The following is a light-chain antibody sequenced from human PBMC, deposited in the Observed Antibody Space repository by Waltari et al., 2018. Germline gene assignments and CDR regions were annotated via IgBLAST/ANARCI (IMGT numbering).Light chain of an antibody. CDR3: QQRASSWVT. Sequence: IVLTQSPATLSLSPGERATLSCRASQSVVTYLAWFQQKPGQVPRLLMYDVSKRATGIPARFSGSGSGTDFTLTISSLEPEDFGVYYCQQRASSWVTFGGGTKVDIK. J-gene: IGKJ4*01. V-gene: IGKV3-11*01. CDR1: QSVVTY. CDR2: DVS.